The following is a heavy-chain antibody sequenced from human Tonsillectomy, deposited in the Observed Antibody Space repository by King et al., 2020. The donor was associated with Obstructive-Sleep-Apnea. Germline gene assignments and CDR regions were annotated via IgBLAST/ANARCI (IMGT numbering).Heavy chain of an antibody. Sequence: HVQLQESGPGLVKPSETLSLTCTVSGGSISSYYWSWIRQPPGKGLEWIGYIYYSGSTNYNPSLKSRVTISVDTSKNQFSLKLSSVTAADTAVYYCARAGLDEPLDYWGQGTLVTVSS. CDR1: GGSISSYY. CDR2: IYYSGST. D-gene: IGHD1-14*01. V-gene: IGHV4-59*01. J-gene: IGHJ4*02. CDR3: ARAGLDEPLDY.